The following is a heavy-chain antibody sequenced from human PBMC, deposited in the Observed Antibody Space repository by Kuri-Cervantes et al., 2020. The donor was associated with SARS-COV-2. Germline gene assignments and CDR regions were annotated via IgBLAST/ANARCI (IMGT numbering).Heavy chain of an antibody. CDR3: ARGPHSSGFVVNWFDP. D-gene: IGHD3-22*01. J-gene: IGHJ5*02. Sequence: SETLSLTCAVYGGSFSGYFWSWIRQPPGKGLEWIGEINHSGSTNYNPSLKSRVIMSVDTSKNQFSLNLNSLTAADTAVYYCARGPHSSGFVVNWFDPWGQGTLVTVSS. V-gene: IGHV4-34*01. CDR2: INHSGST. CDR1: GGSFSGYF.